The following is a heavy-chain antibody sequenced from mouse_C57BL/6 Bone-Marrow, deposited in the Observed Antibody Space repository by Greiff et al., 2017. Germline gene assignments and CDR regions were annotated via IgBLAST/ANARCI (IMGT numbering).Heavy chain of an antibody. J-gene: IGHJ3*01. V-gene: IGHV1-81*01. Sequence: VQRVESGAELARPGASVKLSCKASGYTFTSYGISWVKQRTGQGLEWIGEIYPRSGNTYYNEKFKGKATLTADKSSSTAYMELRSLTSEDSAVYFCARSGSYDSTYLAWFAYWGQGTLVTVSA. CDR2: IYPRSGNT. D-gene: IGHD2-5*01. CDR3: ARSGSYDSTYLAWFAY. CDR1: GYTFTSYG.